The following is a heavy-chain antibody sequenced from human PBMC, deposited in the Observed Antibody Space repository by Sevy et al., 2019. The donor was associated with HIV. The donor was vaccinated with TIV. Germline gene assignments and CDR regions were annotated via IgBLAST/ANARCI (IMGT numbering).Heavy chain of an antibody. V-gene: IGHV4-59*01. CDR2: IHHSGNS. Sequence: SETLSLTCRVSGVSISSDYWSWIRQPPGKEPEWIGYIHHSGNSNYKTSLKSRVTMSVDTSKNQFSLNLRSVSAADTAVYYCARSVAANYMDFWGKGTTVTVSS. J-gene: IGHJ6*03. CDR3: ARSVAANYMDF. CDR1: GVSISSDY. D-gene: IGHD1-26*01.